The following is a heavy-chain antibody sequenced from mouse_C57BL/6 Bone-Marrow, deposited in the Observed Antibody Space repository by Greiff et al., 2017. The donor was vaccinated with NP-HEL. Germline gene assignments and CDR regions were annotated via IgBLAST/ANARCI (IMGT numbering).Heavy chain of an antibody. CDR3: ARRGYGSPYWYFDV. Sequence: QVQLQQSGAELVRPGTSVKVSCKASGYAFTNYLIEWVKQRPGQGLEWIGVINPGSGGTNYNEKFKGKATLTADKSSSTAYMRLSSLTSEDSAVYLCARRGYGSPYWYFDVWGTGTTVTVSS. CDR2: INPGSGGT. J-gene: IGHJ1*03. V-gene: IGHV1-54*01. D-gene: IGHD1-1*01. CDR1: GYAFTNYL.